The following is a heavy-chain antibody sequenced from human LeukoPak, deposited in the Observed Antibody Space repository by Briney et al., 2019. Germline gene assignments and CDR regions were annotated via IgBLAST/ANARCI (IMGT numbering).Heavy chain of an antibody. Sequence: GGSLRLSCAASGFSFSSHWVHWVRQAPGKGLVWVSRISDDGSYTSNVDSVKGRFTISRDNVNNMLYPHMNSLRAEDTAVYYCASFGISWRSSYWGQGTLVTVS. J-gene: IGHJ4*02. CDR1: GFSFSSHW. CDR3: ASFGISWRSSY. V-gene: IGHV3-74*01. CDR2: ISDDGSYT. D-gene: IGHD2-21*01.